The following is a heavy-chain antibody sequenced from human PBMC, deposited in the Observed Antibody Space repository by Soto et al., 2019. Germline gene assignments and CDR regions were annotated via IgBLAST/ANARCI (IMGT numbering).Heavy chain of an antibody. CDR1: SGSINSFY. Sequence: SETLSLTCTVSSGSINSFYWAWMRQPAGKGLEWIGRIHSSGTTNYNPSLSSRVTMSVDPSKNQFSLRLTSVTAADTAVYYCARDRIIGTSYSDYWRHGILVTVSS. CDR3: ARDRIIGTSYSDY. D-gene: IGHD1-7*01. CDR2: IHSSGTT. V-gene: IGHV4-4*07. J-gene: IGHJ4*01.